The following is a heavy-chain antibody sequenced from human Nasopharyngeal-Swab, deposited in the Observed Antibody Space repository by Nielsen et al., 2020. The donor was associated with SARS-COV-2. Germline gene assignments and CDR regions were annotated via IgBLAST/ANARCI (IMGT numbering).Heavy chain of an antibody. J-gene: IGHJ6*02. Sequence: GESLKISCAASGSTVSSNYMSWVRQAPGKGLEWVSVIYSGGSTYYADSVKGRFTISRDNSKNTLYLQMNSLRAEDTAVYYCARDHRGSYYSDYYYGMDVWGQGTTVTVSS. D-gene: IGHD1-26*01. CDR1: GSTVSSNY. CDR2: IYSGGST. CDR3: ARDHRGSYYSDYYYGMDV. V-gene: IGHV3-53*01.